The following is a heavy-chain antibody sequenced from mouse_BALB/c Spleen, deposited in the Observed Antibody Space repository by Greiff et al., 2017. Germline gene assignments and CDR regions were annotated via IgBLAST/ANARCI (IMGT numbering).Heavy chain of an antibody. Sequence: EVQVVESGGGLVQPGGSLRLSCATSGFTFSDFYMEWVRQPPGKRLEWIAASRNKANDYTTEYSASVKGRFIVSRDTSQSILYLQMNALRAEDTAIYYCARVYDRYEFAYWGQGTLVTVSA. CDR2: SRNKANDYTT. J-gene: IGHJ3*01. V-gene: IGHV7-1*02. CDR3: ARVYDRYEFAY. D-gene: IGHD2-14*01. CDR1: GFTFSDFY.